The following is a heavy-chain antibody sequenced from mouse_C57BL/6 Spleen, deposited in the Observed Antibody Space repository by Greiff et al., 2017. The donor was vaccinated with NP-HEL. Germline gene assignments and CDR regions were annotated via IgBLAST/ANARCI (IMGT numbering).Heavy chain of an antibody. CDR2: INPNNGGT. CDR1: GYTFTDYY. J-gene: IGHJ3*01. D-gene: IGHD3-3*01. CDR3: AREGLSDGFAY. Sequence: EVQLQQSGPELVKPGASVKISCKASGYTFTDYYMNWVKQSHGKSLEWIGDINPNNGGTSYNQKFKGKATLTVDKSSSTAYMELRSLTSEDSAVYYCAREGLSDGFAYWGQGTLVTVSA. V-gene: IGHV1-26*01.